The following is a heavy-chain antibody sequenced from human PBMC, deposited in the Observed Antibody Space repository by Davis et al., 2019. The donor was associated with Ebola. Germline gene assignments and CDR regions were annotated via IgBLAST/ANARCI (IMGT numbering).Heavy chain of an antibody. Sequence: GGSLRLSCAASGFTFSSYGMHWVRQAPGKGLEWVAVIWYDGSNKYYADSVKGRFTISRDNSKNTLYLQMNSLRAEDTAVYYCARDDYNIPDPYYYYYGMDVWGQGTTVTVSS. CDR3: ARDDYNIPDPYYYYYGMDV. V-gene: IGHV3-33*01. D-gene: IGHD4-11*01. CDR2: IWYDGSNK. J-gene: IGHJ6*02. CDR1: GFTFSSYG.